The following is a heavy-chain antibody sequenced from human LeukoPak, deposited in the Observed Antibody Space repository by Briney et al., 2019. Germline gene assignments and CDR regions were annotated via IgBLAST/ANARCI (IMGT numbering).Heavy chain of an antibody. CDR1: GYTFTSYG. V-gene: IGHV1-18*01. D-gene: IGHD2-21*02. J-gene: IGHJ4*02. CDR3: ARATIIVVVTAYTYCFDY. Sequence: ASVKVSCKASGYTFTSYGISWVRQAPGQGLEWMGWISAYNGNTNYAQKLQGRVTMTTDTSTSTAYMELRSLRSDDTAVYYCARATIIVVVTAYTYCFDYWGQGTLVTVSS. CDR2: ISAYNGNT.